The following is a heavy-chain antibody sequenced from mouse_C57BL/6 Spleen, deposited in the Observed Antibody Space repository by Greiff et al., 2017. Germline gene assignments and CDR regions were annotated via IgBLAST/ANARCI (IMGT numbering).Heavy chain of an antibody. CDR1: GYTFTEYT. CDR3: ARHEDYSNYWGWFAY. J-gene: IGHJ3*01. CDR2: FYPGSGSI. Sequence: QVQLQQSGAELVKPGASVKLSCKASGYTFTEYTIHWVKQRSGQGLEWIGWFYPGSGSIKYNEKFKDKATLTADQSSSSVYMDLRLWTSEDSAVYFCARHEDYSNYWGWFAYWGQGTLVTVSA. V-gene: IGHV1-62-2*01. D-gene: IGHD2-5*01.